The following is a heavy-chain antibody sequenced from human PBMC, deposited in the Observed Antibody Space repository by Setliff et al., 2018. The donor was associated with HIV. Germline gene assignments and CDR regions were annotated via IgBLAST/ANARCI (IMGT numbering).Heavy chain of an antibody. CDR3: AGGPGTTSIDY. CDR1: GGSFSGYY. Sequence: SETLSLTCAVYGGSFSGYYWSWLRQPPGKGLEWIGEINHSGSTNYNMSLWSRVTISLDASRNQLSLELISVTAADTAVYYCAGGPGTTSIDYWAQGTLVTVSS. D-gene: IGHD1-26*01. J-gene: IGHJ4*02. CDR2: INHSGST. V-gene: IGHV4-34*01.